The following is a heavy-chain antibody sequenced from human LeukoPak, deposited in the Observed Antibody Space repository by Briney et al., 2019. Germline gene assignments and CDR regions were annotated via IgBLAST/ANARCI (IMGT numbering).Heavy chain of an antibody. V-gene: IGHV3-23*01. Sequence: PGGSLRLPCAASGFTFSSYAMSWVRQAPGKGLEWVSAISGSGGSTYYADSVKGRFTISRDNSKNTLYLQMNSLRAEDTAVYYCAKDQKGYCSSTSCLDYWGQGTLVTVSS. CDR2: ISGSGGST. CDR3: AKDQKGYCSSTSCLDY. CDR1: GFTFSSYA. J-gene: IGHJ4*02. D-gene: IGHD2-2*01.